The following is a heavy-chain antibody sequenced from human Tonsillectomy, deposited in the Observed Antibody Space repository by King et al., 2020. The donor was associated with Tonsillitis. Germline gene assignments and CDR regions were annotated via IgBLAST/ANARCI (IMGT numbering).Heavy chain of an antibody. CDR1: GYNFIDYW. Sequence: VQLVESGAEVKKPGESLKISCEGSGYNFIDYWIGWVRQMPGKGLEWMGVIYPGNSETRYSPSFLGQVTISVDRSISTTYLQWSSLKASDTANYYCASPPCHVDYDSPGRVYWGQGTPVSVSS. J-gene: IGHJ4*02. CDR3: ASPPCHVDYDSPGRVY. CDR2: IYPGNSET. D-gene: IGHD3-22*01. V-gene: IGHV5-51*01.